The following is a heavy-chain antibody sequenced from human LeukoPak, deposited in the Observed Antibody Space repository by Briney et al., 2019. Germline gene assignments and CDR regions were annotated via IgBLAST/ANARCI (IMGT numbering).Heavy chain of an antibody. J-gene: IGHJ4*02. D-gene: IGHD1-26*01. V-gene: IGHV4-34*01. CDR3: ARLFHPALSGNYPFDY. Sequence: SETLSLTCAVYGGSFSGYYWSWIRQPPGKGLEWIGEINHSGSTNYNPSLKSRVTISVDTSKNQFSLKLNSVTAADTAMYYCARLFHPALSGNYPFDYWGQGTLVTVSS. CDR2: INHSGST. CDR1: GGSFSGYY.